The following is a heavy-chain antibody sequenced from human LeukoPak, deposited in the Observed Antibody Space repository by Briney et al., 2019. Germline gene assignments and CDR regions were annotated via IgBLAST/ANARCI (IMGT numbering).Heavy chain of an antibody. CDR1: GFTFSDYY. Sequence: GGSLRLSCAASGFTFSDYYMSWIRQAQGKGLEWVSYISSSGSTIYYADSVKGRFTISRDNAKNSLYLQMNSLRAEDTAVYYCARGQWFGELNPSGWFDPWGQGTLVTVSS. CDR3: ARGQWFGELNPSGWFDP. D-gene: IGHD3-10*01. CDR2: ISSSGSTI. V-gene: IGHV3-11*01. J-gene: IGHJ5*02.